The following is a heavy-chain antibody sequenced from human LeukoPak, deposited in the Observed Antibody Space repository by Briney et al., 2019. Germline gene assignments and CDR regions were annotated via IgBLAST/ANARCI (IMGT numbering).Heavy chain of an antibody. CDR1: GYTFTGYY. CDR3: ARDSTRARFDY. J-gene: IGHJ4*02. V-gene: IGHV1-2*04. Sequence: GASVKVSCKASGYTFTGYYMHWVRQAPGQGLEWMGWINPNSGGTNYAQKFQGWVTMTRDMSISTAYMELSRLRSDDTAVYYCARDSTRARFDYWGQGTLVTVSS. CDR2: INPNSGGT. D-gene: IGHD5/OR15-5a*01.